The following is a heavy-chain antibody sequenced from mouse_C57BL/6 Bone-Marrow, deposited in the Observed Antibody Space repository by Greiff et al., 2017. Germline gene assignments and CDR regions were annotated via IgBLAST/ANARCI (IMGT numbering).Heavy chain of an antibody. Sequence: EVQLVESGGDLVKPGGSLKLSCAASGFTFSSYGMSWVRQTPNKRLEWVATISSGGSYTYYPDSVKGRFTISRDNAKNTLYLHMSSLKSEDTAMYYCARRGVVALDYWGQGTTLTVSS. CDR3: ARRGVVALDY. CDR2: ISSGGSYT. D-gene: IGHD1-1*01. J-gene: IGHJ2*01. CDR1: GFTFSSYG. V-gene: IGHV5-6*01.